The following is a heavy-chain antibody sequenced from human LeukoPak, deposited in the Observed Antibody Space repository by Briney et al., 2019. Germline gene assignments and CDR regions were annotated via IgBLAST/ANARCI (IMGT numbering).Heavy chain of an antibody. CDR2: INANGGGT. V-gene: IGHV3-64*02. D-gene: IGHD3-9*01. Sequence: GGSLRLSCAASGFTFSNYAMHWVRQAPGMGLEYVSAINANGGGTYYADSVRGRFTISRDNSKSTLYLQLGSLRAEDMAVYFCARVLLTGYYYDYWGQGALLTVSS. J-gene: IGHJ4*02. CDR1: GFTFSNYA. CDR3: ARVLLTGYYYDY.